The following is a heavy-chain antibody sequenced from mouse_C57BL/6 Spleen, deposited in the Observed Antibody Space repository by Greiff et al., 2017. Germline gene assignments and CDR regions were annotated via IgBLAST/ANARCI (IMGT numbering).Heavy chain of an antibody. CDR3: VRQDSSYAWFAY. V-gene: IGHV10-1*01. CDR2: IRSKSNNYAT. Sequence: EVKLVESGGGLVQPKGSLKLSCAASGFSFNTYAMNWVRQAPGKGLEWVARIRSKSNNYATYYADSVKDRFTISRDDSESMLYLQMNNLKTEDTAMYYCVRQDSSYAWFAYWGQGTLVTVSA. J-gene: IGHJ3*01. D-gene: IGHD1-1*01. CDR1: GFSFNTYA.